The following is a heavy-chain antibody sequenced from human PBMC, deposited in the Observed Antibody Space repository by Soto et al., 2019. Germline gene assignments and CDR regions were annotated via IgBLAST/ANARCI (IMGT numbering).Heavy chain of an antibody. V-gene: IGHV5-51*01. CDR2: IYPGDSDT. D-gene: IGHD2-21*02. J-gene: IGHJ5*02. Sequence: PGESLKISCKGSGYSFTSYWIGWVRQMPGKGLEWMGIIYPGDSDTRYSPSFQGQVTISADKSISTAYLQWSSLKASDTAMYYCARTGLVVTAPPENWFDPWGQGTLVTVSS. CDR3: ARTGLVVTAPPENWFDP. CDR1: GYSFTSYW.